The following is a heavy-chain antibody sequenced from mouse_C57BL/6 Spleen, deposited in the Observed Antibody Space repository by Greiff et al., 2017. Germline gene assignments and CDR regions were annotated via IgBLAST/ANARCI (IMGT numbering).Heavy chain of an antibody. J-gene: IGHJ2*01. CDR2: ISYDGSN. CDR1: GYSITSGYY. V-gene: IGHV3-6*01. D-gene: IGHD1-1*01. CDR3: ARDVLLRIKGYFDY. Sequence: EVKLVESGPGLVKPSQSLSLTCSVTGYSITSGYYWNWLRQFPGNKLEWMGYISYDGSNNYNPSLKNRISITRDTSKNQFFLKLNSVTTEDTATYYCARDVLLRIKGYFDYWGQGTTLTVSS.